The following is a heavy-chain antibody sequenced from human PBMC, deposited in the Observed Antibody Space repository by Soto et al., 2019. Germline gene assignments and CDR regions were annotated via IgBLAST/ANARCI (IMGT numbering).Heavy chain of an antibody. V-gene: IGHV3-48*01. CDR1: GFTFSTYS. J-gene: IGHJ6*04. Sequence: GGSLRLSCAASGFTFSTYSMNWARQAPGKGLEWLSYINPSGGTIYYAGSVKGRFTISRDNAKNTLCLQMSSLRADDTAVYYCTRELPGYMDVWGKGTTVTVSS. CDR3: TRELPGYMDV. D-gene: IGHD2-15*01. CDR2: INPSGGTI.